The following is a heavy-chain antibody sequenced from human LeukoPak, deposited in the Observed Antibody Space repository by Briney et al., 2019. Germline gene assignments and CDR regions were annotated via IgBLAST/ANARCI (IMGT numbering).Heavy chain of an antibody. J-gene: IGHJ4*02. CDR3: ARDHITFGGVIIY. D-gene: IGHD3-16*02. CDR2: ISSSSSYI. V-gene: IGHV3-21*01. CDR1: GFSFSNYG. Sequence: PGGSLRLSCAASGFSFSNYGMTWVRQAPGKGLEWVSSISSSSSYIYYADSVKGRFTISRDNAKNSLYLQMNSLRAEDTAVYYCARDHITFGGVIIYWGQGTLVTVSS.